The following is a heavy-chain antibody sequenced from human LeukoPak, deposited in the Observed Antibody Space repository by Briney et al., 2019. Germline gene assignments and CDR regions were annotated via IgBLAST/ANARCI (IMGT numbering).Heavy chain of an antibody. CDR2: ISAYNGNT. CDR1: GYTFTSYG. Sequence: ASVKVSCKASGYTFTSYGISWVRQAPGQGLEWMGWISAYNGNTNYAQKLQGRVTMTTDTSTSTAYMELRSLRSDDMAVYYCARDRGHYYDSSGYYSFDYWGQGTLVTVSS. V-gene: IGHV1-18*03. CDR3: ARDRGHYYDSSGYYSFDY. J-gene: IGHJ4*02. D-gene: IGHD3-22*01.